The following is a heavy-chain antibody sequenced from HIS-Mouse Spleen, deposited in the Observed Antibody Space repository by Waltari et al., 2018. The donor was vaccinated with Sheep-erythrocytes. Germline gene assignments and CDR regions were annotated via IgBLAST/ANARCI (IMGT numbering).Heavy chain of an antibody. V-gene: IGHV4-38-2*02. J-gene: IGHJ4*02. CDR1: GYSISSGYY. D-gene: IGHD3-22*01. CDR2: IYHSGST. CDR3: ARLYYYDSSGYYFDY. Sequence: QVQLQESGPGLVKPSETLSLTCTVSGYSISSGYYWGWIRQPPGKGLEWIGSIYHSGSTYYTPSLKSRVTISVDTSKNQFSLKLSSVTAADTAVYYCARLYYYDSSGYYFDYWGQGTLVTVSS.